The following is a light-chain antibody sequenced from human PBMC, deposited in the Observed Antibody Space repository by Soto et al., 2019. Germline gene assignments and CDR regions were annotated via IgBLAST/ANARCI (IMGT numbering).Light chain of an antibody. CDR2: AAS. V-gene: IGKV1-6*01. J-gene: IGKJ1*01. Sequence: ATQMTQSPSSLCAAVGDRITIAGGASRDIGSDLSWYQQKPGKAPTLLIYAASNLQSGVPSRFRGSRSGNEFTLQVRSLQPADFAPYYCIQDHDDSWTFGKGTKGDTK. CDR3: IQDHDDSWT. CDR1: RDIGSD.